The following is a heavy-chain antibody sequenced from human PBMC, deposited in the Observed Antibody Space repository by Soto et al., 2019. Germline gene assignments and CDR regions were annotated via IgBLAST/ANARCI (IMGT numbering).Heavy chain of an antibody. D-gene: IGHD2-15*01. Sequence: PSETLSLTCTVSGGSISGSDYYWGWIRQSPGKGLEWIGSINYSGSTHYNLSLKSRVTISVDTSKNQFSLKLSSVTAADTAVYYCARTLYCSTGSCYRFDPWGQGLLVTVSS. CDR2: INYSGST. V-gene: IGHV4-39*01. CDR1: GGSISGSDYY. CDR3: ARTLYCSTGSCYRFDP. J-gene: IGHJ5*02.